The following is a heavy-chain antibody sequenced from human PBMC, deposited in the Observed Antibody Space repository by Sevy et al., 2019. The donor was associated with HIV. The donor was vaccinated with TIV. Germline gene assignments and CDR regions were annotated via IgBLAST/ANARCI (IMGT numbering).Heavy chain of an antibody. D-gene: IGHD6-13*01. V-gene: IGHV3-30*02. CDR2: IRYDGSTK. Sequence: GGSLRLSCAATGFTFSQYGMEWVRQAPGKGLEWVAFIRYDGSTKYYADSVKDRFTISRDNSKNMLYLQMNSLRPEDTALYSCAKHRDTLAAAAYLDHWGQGTLVTISS. CDR1: GFTFSQYG. J-gene: IGHJ4*02. CDR3: AKHRDTLAAAAYLDH.